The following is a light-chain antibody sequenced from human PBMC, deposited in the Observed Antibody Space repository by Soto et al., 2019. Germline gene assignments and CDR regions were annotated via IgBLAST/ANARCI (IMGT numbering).Light chain of an antibody. Sequence: EIVMTQSPATLSVSAGERATLSCRASQSVRSNLAWYQHNPGQAPRLLIYGASTRATGIPARFGGSGSGTAVTLTISSRQSADFAVYYCQQYNSWPPLTFGGGTKVEIK. CDR1: QSVRSN. CDR3: QQYNSWPPLT. J-gene: IGKJ4*01. CDR2: GAS. V-gene: IGKV3-15*01.